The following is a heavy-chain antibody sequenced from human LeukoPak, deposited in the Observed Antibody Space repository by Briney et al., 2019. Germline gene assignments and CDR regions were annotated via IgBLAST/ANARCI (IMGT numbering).Heavy chain of an antibody. CDR3: ARGGLIDY. V-gene: IGHV1-2*02. CDR2: INPNSGGT. D-gene: IGHD5/OR15-5a*01. J-gene: IGHJ4*02. CDR1: GYTFTGYY. Sequence: ASVKVSCKASGYTFTGYYMHWGRQAPGQGLEWMGWINPNSGGTNYAQKFQGSVTITRDASISTAYMELSRLRSDDTAVYYYARGGLIDYWGQGTLVTVSS.